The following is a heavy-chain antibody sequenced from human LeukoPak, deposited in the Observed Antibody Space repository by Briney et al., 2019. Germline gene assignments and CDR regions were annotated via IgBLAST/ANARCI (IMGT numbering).Heavy chain of an antibody. CDR2: ISSSSSYT. Sequence: GGSLRLSCAASGFTFPSYWMTWVRQAPGKGLEWVSYISSSSSYTNYADSVKGRFTISRDNAKNSLYLQMNSLRAEDTAVYYCARGDYGDAYWGQGTLVTVSS. CDR1: GFTFPSYW. D-gene: IGHD4-17*01. J-gene: IGHJ4*02. V-gene: IGHV3-21*05. CDR3: ARGDYGDAY.